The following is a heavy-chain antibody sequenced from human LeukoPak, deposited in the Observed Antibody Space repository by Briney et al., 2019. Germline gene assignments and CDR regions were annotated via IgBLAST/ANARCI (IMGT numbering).Heavy chain of an antibody. J-gene: IGHJ5*02. V-gene: IGHV4-34*01. D-gene: IGHD2-15*01. CDR3: ARHRCSGGSCYPMNWFDP. CDR2: INHSGST. Sequence: SETLSLTCAVYGGSFSGYYWSWIRKPPGKGLEWIGEINHSGSTNYNPSLKSRVTISVDTSKNQFSLKLSSVTAADTAVYYCARHRCSGGSCYPMNWFDPWGQGTLVTVSS. CDR1: GGSFSGYY.